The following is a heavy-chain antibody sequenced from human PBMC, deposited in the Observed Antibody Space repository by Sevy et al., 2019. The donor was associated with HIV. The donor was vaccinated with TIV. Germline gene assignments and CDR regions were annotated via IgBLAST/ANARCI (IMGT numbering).Heavy chain of an antibody. Sequence: GGSLRLSCAASGLTFSTCGMHWVRQAPGKGLEWVAIISYDGSNKYYADSVKGRFTISRDNSKNTLYLQMNSLRPEDTAVYYGAKDPYGSGRSIDYWGQGTLVTVSS. CDR2: ISYDGSNK. CDR3: AKDPYGSGRSIDY. J-gene: IGHJ4*02. V-gene: IGHV3-30*18. CDR1: GLTFSTCG. D-gene: IGHD3-10*01.